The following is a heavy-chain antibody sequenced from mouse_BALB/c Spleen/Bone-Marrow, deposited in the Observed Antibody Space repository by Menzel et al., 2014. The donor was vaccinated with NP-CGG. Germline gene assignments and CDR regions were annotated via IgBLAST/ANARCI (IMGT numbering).Heavy chain of an antibody. CDR2: INPYNGGT. CDR1: GYSFTGYT. J-gene: IGHJ3*01. V-gene: IGHV1-18*01. Sequence: VQLQQPGPELVKPGASMKISCKASGYSFTGYTMNWVKQSHGKNLEWIGLINPYNGGTNYNQKFKGKATLTVDKSSSTAYMELLSLTSDDSAVYYCARDYYGFSYGFAYWGQGTLVTVSA. D-gene: IGHD1-1*01. CDR3: ARDYYGFSYGFAY.